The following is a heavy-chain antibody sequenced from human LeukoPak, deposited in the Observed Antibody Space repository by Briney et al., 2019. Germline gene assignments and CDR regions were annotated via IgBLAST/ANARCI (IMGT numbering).Heavy chain of an antibody. CDR3: ARPNSERTTAGAFDL. D-gene: IGHD4-17*01. CDR1: GYSFTINW. CDR2: VYPGGSDI. J-gene: IGHJ3*01. Sequence: GESLKISCKASGYSFTINWIAWVRHMPGQGLEWMGIVYPGGSDIHYSPPFQGRITLSVDKTINTAYLQWGSLKASDTATYYCARPNSERTTAGAFDLWGQGTLVTVSS. V-gene: IGHV5-51*01.